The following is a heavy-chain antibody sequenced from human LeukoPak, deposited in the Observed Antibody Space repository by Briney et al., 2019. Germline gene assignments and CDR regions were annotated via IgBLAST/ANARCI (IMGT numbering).Heavy chain of an antibody. V-gene: IGHV3-48*03. J-gene: IGHJ4*02. CDR2: ISSSGSTI. Sequence: HPGGSLRLSCAASGFTFSSYEMNWVRQAPGKGLEWVSYISSSGSTIYYADSVKGRFTISRDNAKNSLYLQMNSLRAEDTAVYYCARAPTTVVTPDPKGYWGQGTLVTVSS. CDR3: ARAPTTVVTPDPKGY. D-gene: IGHD4-23*01. CDR1: GFTFSSYE.